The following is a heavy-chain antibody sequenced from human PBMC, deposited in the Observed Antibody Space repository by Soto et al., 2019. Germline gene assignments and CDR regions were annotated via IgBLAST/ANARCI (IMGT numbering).Heavy chain of an antibody. CDR3: AKAAKTKYDYYFDY. Sequence: GGSLRLSCAASGFTFDDYAMHWVRQAPGKGLEWVSGISWNSGSIGYADSVKGRFTISRDNAKNSLYLQMNSLRAEDTALYYCAKAAKTKYDYYFDYWGQGTLVTVSS. CDR1: GFTFDDYA. D-gene: IGHD3-3*01. J-gene: IGHJ4*02. CDR2: ISWNSGSI. V-gene: IGHV3-9*01.